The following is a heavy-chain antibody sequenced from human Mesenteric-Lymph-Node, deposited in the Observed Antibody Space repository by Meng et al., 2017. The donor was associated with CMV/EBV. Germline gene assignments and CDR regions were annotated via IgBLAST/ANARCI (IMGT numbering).Heavy chain of an antibody. V-gene: IGHV1-46*01. D-gene: IGHD3-22*01. CDR3: TRGLFPYDSSGYVL. CDR2: INPLGGST. J-gene: IGHJ4*02. Sequence: ASGYTFTGYYIPWVRQAPGQGLEWMGMINPLGGSTTYAHRFQGRITMTRVTSASALYMELSGLRSEDTAVYFCTRGLFPYDSSGYVLWGQGTLVTVSS. CDR1: GYTFTGYY.